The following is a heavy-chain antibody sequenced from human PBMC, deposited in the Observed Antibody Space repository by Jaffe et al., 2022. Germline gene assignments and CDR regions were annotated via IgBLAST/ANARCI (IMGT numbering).Heavy chain of an antibody. J-gene: IGHJ4*02. CDR2: IYYSGST. CDR3: ARHVDHDYGDLNFDY. CDR1: GGSISSSSYY. V-gene: IGHV4-39*01. Sequence: QLQLQESGPGLVKPSETLSLTCTVSGGSISSSSYYWGWIRQPPGKGLEWIGSIYYSGSTYYNPSLKSRVTISVDTSKNQFSLKLSSVTAADTAVYYCARHVDHDYGDLNFDYWGQGTLVTVSS. D-gene: IGHD4-17*01.